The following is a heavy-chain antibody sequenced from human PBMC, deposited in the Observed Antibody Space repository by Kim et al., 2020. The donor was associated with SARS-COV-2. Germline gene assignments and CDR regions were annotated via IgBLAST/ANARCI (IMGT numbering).Heavy chain of an antibody. J-gene: IGHJ6*02. CDR3: ARDPGNYYYGMDV. CDR1: GFTFSDYY. V-gene: IGHV3-11*01. CDR2: ISSSGSTI. Sequence: LSLTCAASGFTFSDYYMSWIRQAPGKGLEWVSYISSSGSTIYYADSVKGRFTISRDNAKNSLYLQMNSLRAEDTAVYYCARDPGNYYYGMDVWGQGTTVTVSS.